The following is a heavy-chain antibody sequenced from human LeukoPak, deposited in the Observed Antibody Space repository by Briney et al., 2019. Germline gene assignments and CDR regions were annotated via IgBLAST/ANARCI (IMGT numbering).Heavy chain of an antibody. Sequence: SETLSLTCTVSGGSISSSSYYWGWIRQPPGKGLEWIGSIYYSGSTYYNPSLKSRVTISVDTSKNQFSLKLSSVTAADTAVYYCARVPSITMVRGVLNWGQGTLVTVSS. CDR2: IYYSGST. D-gene: IGHD3-10*01. J-gene: IGHJ4*02. CDR1: GGSISSSSYY. CDR3: ARVPSITMVRGVLN. V-gene: IGHV4-39*07.